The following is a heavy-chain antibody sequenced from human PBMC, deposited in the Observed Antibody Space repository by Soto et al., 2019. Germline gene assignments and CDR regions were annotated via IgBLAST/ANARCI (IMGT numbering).Heavy chain of an antibody. CDR3: VRGVTADY. CDR1: GFSFSSYW. J-gene: IGHJ4*02. V-gene: IGHV3-74*01. CDR2: IKSDGSSI. Sequence: EVQLVESGGGFVQPGGSLRLSCAASGFSFSSYWMYWVRQAPGKGLVWVSRIKSDGSSISYADFAKGRFTMSRDNARNTLSLQMSSLRAEDTAIYYCVRGVTADYWGQGTLVTVSS.